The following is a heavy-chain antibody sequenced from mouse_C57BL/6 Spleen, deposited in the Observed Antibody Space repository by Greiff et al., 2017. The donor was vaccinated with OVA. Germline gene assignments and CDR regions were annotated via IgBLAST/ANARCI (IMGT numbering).Heavy chain of an antibody. J-gene: IGHJ2*01. Sequence: QVQLKQPGAELVKPGASVKLSCKASGYTFTSYWMHWVKQRPGRGLEWIGRIDPNSGGTKYNEKFKSKATLTVDKPSSTAYMQLSSLTSEDSAVYYCARRGYEGYLDYWGQGTTLTVSS. CDR3: ARRGYEGYLDY. CDR1: GYTFTSYW. D-gene: IGHD2-3*01. V-gene: IGHV1-72*01. CDR2: IDPNSGGT.